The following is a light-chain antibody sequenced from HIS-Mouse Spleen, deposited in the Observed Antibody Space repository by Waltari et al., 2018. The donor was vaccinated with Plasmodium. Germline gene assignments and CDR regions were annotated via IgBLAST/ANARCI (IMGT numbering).Light chain of an antibody. CDR2: EVS. Sequence: QSALTQPPSASGSPGQSVTISCTGTSSDVGGYNYVSWYPQHPGKAPKLMIYEVSQRPAVVPDRFSGSKSGNTASLTVSGLQAEDEADYYCSSYAGSNNLVFGGGTKLTVL. CDR3: SSYAGSNNLV. J-gene: IGLJ2*01. CDR1: SSDVGGYNY. V-gene: IGLV2-8*01.